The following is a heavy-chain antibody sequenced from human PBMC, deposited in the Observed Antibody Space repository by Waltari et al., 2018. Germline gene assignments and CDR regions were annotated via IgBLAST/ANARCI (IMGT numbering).Heavy chain of an antibody. J-gene: IGHJ4*02. D-gene: IGHD3-22*01. CDR1: GFTFSNYA. CDR2: LRYIGENT. Sequence: EVQLLESGGDLVQPGGSLRLSCVASGFTFSNYAMSWVRQAPGKGREWVSTLRYIGENTHYADSAKGRFTISRDISKRTLYLQMNSLRAEDTAVYYCAKAHYDSSGYFSDFDHWGQGTLVTVSS. CDR3: AKAHYDSSGYFSDFDH. V-gene: IGHV3-23*01.